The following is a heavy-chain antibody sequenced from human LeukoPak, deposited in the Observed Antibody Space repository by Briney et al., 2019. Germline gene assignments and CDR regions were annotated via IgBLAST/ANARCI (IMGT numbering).Heavy chain of an antibody. Sequence: GGSLRLSCAASGFTFSSYEMNWVRQAPGKGLEWVSYISSSGSTIYYADFVKGRFTISRDNAKNSLYLQMNSLGAEDTAVYYCARDGGWDAFDIWGQGTMVTVSS. CDR3: ARDGGWDAFDI. V-gene: IGHV3-48*03. D-gene: IGHD6-19*01. CDR2: ISSSGSTI. CDR1: GFTFSSYE. J-gene: IGHJ3*02.